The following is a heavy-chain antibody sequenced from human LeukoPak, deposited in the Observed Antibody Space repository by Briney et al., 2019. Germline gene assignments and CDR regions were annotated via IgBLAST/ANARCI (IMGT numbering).Heavy chain of an antibody. J-gene: IGHJ4*02. CDR3: ARGPGWGYGYGAYFDY. CDR2: INHSGST. D-gene: IGHD5-18*01. V-gene: IGHV4-34*01. CDR1: GGSFSGYY. Sequence: SETLSLTCAVYGGSFSGYYWSWIRQPPGKGLEWIGEINHSGSTNYNPPLKSRVTISVDTSKNQFSLKLSSVTAADTAVYYCARGPGWGYGYGAYFDYWGQGTLVTVSS.